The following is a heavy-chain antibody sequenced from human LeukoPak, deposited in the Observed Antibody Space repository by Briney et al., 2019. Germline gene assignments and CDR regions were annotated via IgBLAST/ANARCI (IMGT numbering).Heavy chain of an antibody. CDR1: GYTFTGYY. CDR3: ASDDYGDYGAFDI. D-gene: IGHD4-17*01. J-gene: IGHJ3*02. CDR2: INPNSGGT. Sequence: EASVKVSFKASGYTFTGYYMHWVRQAPGQGHEWMGWINPNSGGTNYAQKFQGRVTMTRDTSISTAYMELSRLRSDDTAVYYCASDDYGDYGAFDIWGQGTMVSVSS. V-gene: IGHV1-2*02.